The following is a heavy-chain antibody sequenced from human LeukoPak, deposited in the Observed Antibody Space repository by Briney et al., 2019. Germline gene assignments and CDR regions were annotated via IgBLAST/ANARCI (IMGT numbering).Heavy chain of an antibody. CDR2: ISSSGSGDNT. Sequence: GGSLRLSCAASGVTLSTYAMSWARQAPGKGLEWVSGISSSGSGDNTYYADSVKGRFTISRDSSKNTLFLHMNTLRAEDTAIYYCAKDRTVGASYWYLDLWGRGTLVTVSS. J-gene: IGHJ2*01. V-gene: IGHV3-23*01. CDR3: AKDRTVGASYWYLDL. CDR1: GVTLSTYA. D-gene: IGHD1-26*01.